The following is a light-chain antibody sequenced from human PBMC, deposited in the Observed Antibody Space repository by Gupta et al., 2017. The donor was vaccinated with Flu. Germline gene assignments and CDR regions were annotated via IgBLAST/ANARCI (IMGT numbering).Light chain of an antibody. V-gene: IGKV3-15*01. CDR2: AAS. J-gene: IGKJ2*03. Sequence: EIVMTQSPATLSVSPGERATLSCRASQTVSSNLAWYQQKPGQAPRLLIYAASTRATGVPARFSGSGSGTEFTLTINSLQSEDVAVYYGQQYNNWPLYSFGRGTELEIK. CDR3: QQYNNWPLYS. CDR1: QTVSSN.